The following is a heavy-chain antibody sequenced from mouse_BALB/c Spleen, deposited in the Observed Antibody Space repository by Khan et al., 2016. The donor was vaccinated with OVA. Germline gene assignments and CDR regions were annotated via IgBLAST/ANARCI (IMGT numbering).Heavy chain of an antibody. CDR3: ARGGKFAY. V-gene: IGHV1S137*01. Sequence: QVQLQQSGAELARPGVPVKIPRKGSGYTFTDHAMPWVKQSHAKSLEWSGVISTYYGDVDYSQKFKGKATMTVDRSSSTAYMGLARLTSEDSAIYYCARGGKFAYCGQGTLVTVST. D-gene: IGHD1-1*02. J-gene: IGHJ3*01. CDR2: ISTYYGDV. CDR1: GYTFTDHA.